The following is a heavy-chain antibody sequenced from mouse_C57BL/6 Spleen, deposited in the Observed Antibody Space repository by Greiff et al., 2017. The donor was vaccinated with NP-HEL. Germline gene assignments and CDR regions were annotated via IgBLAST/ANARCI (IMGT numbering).Heavy chain of an antibody. CDR2: IYPGSGNT. J-gene: IGHJ4*01. D-gene: IGHD1-1*01. CDR3: AKGDYYGSSYPYYAMDY. Sequence: QVQLQQSGAELVRPGASVKLSCKASGYTFTDYYINWVKQRPGQGLEWIARIYPGSGNTYYNEKFKGKATLTADKSSSTAYMKLSSLTSEDSAVYFCAKGDYYGSSYPYYAMDYWGQGTSVTVSS. CDR1: GYTFTDYY. V-gene: IGHV1-76*01.